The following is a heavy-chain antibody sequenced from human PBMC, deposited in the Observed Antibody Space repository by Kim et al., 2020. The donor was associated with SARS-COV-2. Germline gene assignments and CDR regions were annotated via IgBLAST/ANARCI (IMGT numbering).Heavy chain of an antibody. D-gene: IGHD3-10*02. J-gene: IGHJ4*02. CDR2: GGTT. CDR3: AKVGMVGA. Sequence: GGTTCNADSVKARLTTSRDNSKNTPYLEMNSLRAEDTGVYYCAKVGMVGAWGQGTLVTVSP. V-gene: IGHV3-23*01.